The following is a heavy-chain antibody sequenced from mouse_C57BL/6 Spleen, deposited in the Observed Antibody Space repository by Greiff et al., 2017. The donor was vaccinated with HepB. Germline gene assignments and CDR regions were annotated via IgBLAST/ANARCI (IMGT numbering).Heavy chain of an antibody. Sequence: EVQLVESGGGLVKPGGSLKLSCAASGFTFSSYAMSWVRQTPEKRLEWVATISDGGSYTYYPDNVKGRFTISRDNAKNNLYLQMSHLKPEDTAMYYCARDSSNSHFDYWGQGTTLTVSS. CDR1: GFTFSSYA. J-gene: IGHJ2*01. CDR2: ISDGGSYT. V-gene: IGHV5-4*01. D-gene: IGHD2-5*01. CDR3: ARDSSNSHFDY.